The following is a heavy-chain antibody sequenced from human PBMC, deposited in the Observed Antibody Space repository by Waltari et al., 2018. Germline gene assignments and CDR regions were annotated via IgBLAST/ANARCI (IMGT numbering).Heavy chain of an antibody. D-gene: IGHD2-15*01. CDR3: ARRWLGYCSGGSCYYFDY. J-gene: IGHJ4*02. Sequence: QVQLQESGPGLVKPSETLSLTCAVSGYSISSGYYWGWIRQPPGKGLEWIGSIYHSGSTYYNPSLKSRVTISVDTSKNQFSRKLSSVTAADTAVYYCARRWLGYCSGGSCYYFDYWGQGTLVTVSS. V-gene: IGHV4-38-2*01. CDR1: GYSISSGYY. CDR2: IYHSGST.